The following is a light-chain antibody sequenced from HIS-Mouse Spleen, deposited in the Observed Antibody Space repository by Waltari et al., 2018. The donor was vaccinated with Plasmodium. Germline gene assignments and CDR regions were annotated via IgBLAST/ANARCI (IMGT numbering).Light chain of an antibody. V-gene: IGKV1-8*01. CDR3: QQYNSYRVT. Sequence: AIRMTQSPSSFSASTGDRVTITCRASQGISSYLAWYQQKPGKAPKLLIYAASTLHSGAPTRFGGSGSGTDFTRTISFLQSEDSATYYCQQYNSYRVTFGPGTKVDIK. CDR2: AAS. J-gene: IGKJ3*01. CDR1: QGISSY.